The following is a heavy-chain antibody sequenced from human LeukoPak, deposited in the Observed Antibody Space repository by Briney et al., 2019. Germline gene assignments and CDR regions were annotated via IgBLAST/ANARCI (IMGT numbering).Heavy chain of an antibody. CDR1: GYTFTGYY. CDR3: ARDGGQLERLSGGAPDY. Sequence: ASVKVSCKASGYTFTGYYMHWVRQAPGQGLEWMGIINPSGGSTSYAQKFQGRVTMTRDMSTSTVYMELSSLRSEDTAVYYCARDGGQLERLSGGAPDYWGQGTLVTVSS. J-gene: IGHJ4*02. CDR2: INPSGGST. D-gene: IGHD1-1*01. V-gene: IGHV1-46*01.